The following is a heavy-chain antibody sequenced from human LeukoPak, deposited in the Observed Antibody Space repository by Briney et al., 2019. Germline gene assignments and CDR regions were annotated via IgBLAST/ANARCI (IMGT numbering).Heavy chain of an antibody. CDR3: VREGYIDYGDDIDAFDI. Sequence: PGGSLRLSCAASGFIFSSYWMNWVRQAPGKGLEWVANIRQDGSDKYYVDSVKGRFTISRDNAKNSLFLQMNSLRAEDTALYYCVREGYIDYGDDIDAFDIWGQGTMVTVSS. J-gene: IGHJ3*02. D-gene: IGHD4-17*01. CDR2: IRQDGSDK. CDR1: GFIFSSYW. V-gene: IGHV3-7*01.